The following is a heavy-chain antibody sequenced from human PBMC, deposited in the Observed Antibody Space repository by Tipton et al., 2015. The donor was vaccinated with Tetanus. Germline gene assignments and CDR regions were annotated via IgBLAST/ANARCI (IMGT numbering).Heavy chain of an antibody. D-gene: IGHD1-26*01. Sequence: GLVKPSETLSLTCNVSGGSITSYYWSWIRQHPGQGLEWIGYIYYTGNTYYNPSLKSRVTLSIDMSKNQFSLRLSSVTAADTAVYFCARRVVGATLDYWGQGSLVTVSS. CDR1: GGSITSYY. V-gene: IGHV4-59*06. J-gene: IGHJ4*02. CDR2: IYYTGNT. CDR3: ARRVVGATLDY.